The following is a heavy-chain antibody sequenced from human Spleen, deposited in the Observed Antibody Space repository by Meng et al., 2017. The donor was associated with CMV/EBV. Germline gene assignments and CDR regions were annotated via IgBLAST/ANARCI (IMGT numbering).Heavy chain of an antibody. V-gene: IGHV1-18*01. CDR1: GYTFTSFG. D-gene: IGHD3-3*01. J-gene: IGHJ5*02. CDR2: ISAYNGNT. Sequence: ASVKVSCKASGYTFTSFGISWVRQAPGQGLEWMGWISAYNGNTNYAQKLRGRVTMTTDTSTSTAYMELRSLRSDDTAVYYCPRNGSAIGYDFWSGYFHPNWFDPWGQGTLVTVSS. CDR3: PRNGSAIGYDFWSGYFHPNWFDP.